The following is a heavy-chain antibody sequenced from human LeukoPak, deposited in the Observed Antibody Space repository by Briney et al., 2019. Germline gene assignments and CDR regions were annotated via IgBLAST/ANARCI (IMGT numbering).Heavy chain of an antibody. Sequence: GGSLRLSCAASGFTFSSYWMHWVRQAPGKGLVWVSRINSDGSSTSYADSVKGRFTISRDNAKNTLYLQMNSLRAEDTAVYYCARRSSGSPPYYFGYWGQGTLVTVSS. CDR1: GFTFSSYW. CDR2: INSDGSST. CDR3: ARRSSGSPPYYFGY. V-gene: IGHV3-74*01. D-gene: IGHD1-26*01. J-gene: IGHJ4*02.